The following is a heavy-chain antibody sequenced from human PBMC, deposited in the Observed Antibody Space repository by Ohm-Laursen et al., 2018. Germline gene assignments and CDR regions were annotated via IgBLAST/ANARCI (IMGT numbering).Heavy chain of an antibody. D-gene: IGHD2-21*02. J-gene: IGHJ4*02. CDR1: ALTFDDSA. Sequence: SLRLSCAASALTFDDSAMHWVRQAPGKGLEWVSGISWNSGSIGYADSVKGRFTISRDNAKNSLYLQMNSLRAEDTALYYCAKDIGEGCGGDCYPSFDYWGLGTLVTVSS. CDR3: AKDIGEGCGGDCYPSFDY. V-gene: IGHV3-9*01. CDR2: ISWNSGSI.